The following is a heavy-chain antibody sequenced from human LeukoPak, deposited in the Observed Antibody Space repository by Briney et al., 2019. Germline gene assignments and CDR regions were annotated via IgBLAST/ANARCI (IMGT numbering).Heavy chain of an antibody. D-gene: IGHD6-13*01. V-gene: IGHV4-34*01. CDR2: INHSGST. J-gene: IGHJ4*02. CDR1: GGSFSGHY. Sequence: SETLSLTCAVYGGSFSGHYWSWIRQPPGKGLEWIGEINHSGSTNYNPSLKSRVTISVDTSKNQFSLKLSSVTAADTAVYYCAGPYSSSWYSLDYWGQGTLVTVSS. CDR3: AGPYSSSWYSLDY.